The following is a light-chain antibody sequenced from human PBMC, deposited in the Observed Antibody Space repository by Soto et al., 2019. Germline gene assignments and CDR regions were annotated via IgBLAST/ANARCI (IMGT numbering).Light chain of an antibody. CDR3: QQRSQWPPL. CDR1: QSVGSY. V-gene: IGKV3-11*01. J-gene: IGKJ5*01. Sequence: EIVLTQSPAPLSLSPGERATLSCRASQSVGSYLVWYQQKAGQAPRLLIYDAYNRATGIPARFSGSGSGTDFTLTISSLEPEDSAVYYCQQRSQWPPLFGQGTRLE. CDR2: DAY.